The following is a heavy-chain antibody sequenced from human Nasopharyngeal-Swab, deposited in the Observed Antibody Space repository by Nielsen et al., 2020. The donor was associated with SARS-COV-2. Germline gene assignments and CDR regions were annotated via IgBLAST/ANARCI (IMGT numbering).Heavy chain of an antibody. D-gene: IGHD1-26*01. CDR2: ISSSGTT. J-gene: IGHJ2*01. Sequence: SETLSLTCDVNGGPFSGFSWSWIRQSPGKGLEWIGEISSSGTTNYNPSLQNPSLNGRVTLSLTSSDNQFSLEVTSVAVADTAVYYCARGVKRSGNWYFDLWGRGALVTVSP. CDR3: ARGVKRSGNWYFDL. V-gene: IGHV4-34*01. CDR1: GGPFSGFS.